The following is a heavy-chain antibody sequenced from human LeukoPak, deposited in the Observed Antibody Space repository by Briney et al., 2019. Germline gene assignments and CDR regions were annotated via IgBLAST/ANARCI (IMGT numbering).Heavy chain of an antibody. D-gene: IGHD5-12*01. V-gene: IGHV4-4*07. J-gene: IGHJ6*03. CDR2: IYTSGST. Sequence: SETLSLTCTVSGGSISSYYWSWIRQPAGKGLEWIGRIYTSGSTNYNPSLKSRVTMSVDTSKNQFSLKLSSVTAADTAVYYCARDGGVATTENHYYYYYYYMDVWGKGTTVTVSS. CDR3: ARDGGVATTENHYYYYYYYMDV. CDR1: GGSISSYY.